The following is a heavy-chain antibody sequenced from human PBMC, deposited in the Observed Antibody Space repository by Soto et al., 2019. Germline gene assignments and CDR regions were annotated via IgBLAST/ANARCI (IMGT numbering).Heavy chain of an antibody. CDR2: IWYDGSNK. CDR1: GFTFSSYG. J-gene: IGHJ6*02. CDR3: ARDLSPDIVATFYGMDV. V-gene: IGHV3-33*01. D-gene: IGHD5-12*01. Sequence: LRLSCAASGFTFSSYGMHWVRQAPGKGLEWVAVIWYDGSNKYYADSVKGRFTISRDNSKNTLYLQMNSLRAEDTAVYYCARDLSPDIVATFYGMDVWGQGTTVTVSS.